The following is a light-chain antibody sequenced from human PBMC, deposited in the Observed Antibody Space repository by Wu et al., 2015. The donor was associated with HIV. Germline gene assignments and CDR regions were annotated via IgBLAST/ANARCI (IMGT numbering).Light chain of an antibody. V-gene: IGKV1-39*01. CDR3: QQSFHTPWT. J-gene: IGKJ1*01. CDR1: QSISSS. CDR2: DAS. Sequence: DIEMAQSPSSLSATVGDRVTITCRASQSISSSLNWYQHKAGKAPKVLIYDASSSQSGVPSRFSGSGSGTDFTLTINGLQPEDFAVYFCQQSFHTPWTFGQGTKVEIK.